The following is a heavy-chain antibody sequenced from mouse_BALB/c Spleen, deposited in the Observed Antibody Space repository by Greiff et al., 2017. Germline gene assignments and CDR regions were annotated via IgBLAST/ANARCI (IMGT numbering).Heavy chain of an antibody. CDR2: ISNLAYSI. Sequence: EVNLVESGGGLVQPGGSRKLSCAASGFTFSDYGMAWVRQAPGKGPEWVAFISNLAYSIYYADTVTGRFTISRENAKNTLYLEMSSLRSEDTAMYYCARDGLYAMDYWGQGTSVTVSS. V-gene: IGHV5-15*02. CDR3: ARDGLYAMDY. J-gene: IGHJ4*01. CDR1: GFTFSDYG.